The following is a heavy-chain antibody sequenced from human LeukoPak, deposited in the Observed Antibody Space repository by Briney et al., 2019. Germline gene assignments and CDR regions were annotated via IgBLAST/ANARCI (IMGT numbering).Heavy chain of an antibody. D-gene: IGHD4-11*01. CDR1: GGSISSGSYY. V-gene: IGHV4-61*02. Sequence: SETLSLTCTVSGGSISSGSYYWSWIRQPAGKGLEWIGRIYTSGSTNYNPSLKSRVTISVDTSKNQFSLKLSSVTAADTAVYYCARRARITTVSLYYYYYMDVWGKGTTVTVSS. CDR2: IYTSGST. CDR3: ARRARITTVSLYYYYYMDV. J-gene: IGHJ6*03.